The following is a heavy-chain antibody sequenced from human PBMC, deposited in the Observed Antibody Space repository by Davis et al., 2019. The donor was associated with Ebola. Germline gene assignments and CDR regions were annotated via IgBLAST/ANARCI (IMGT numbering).Heavy chain of an antibody. CDR1: GFTFSSYA. V-gene: IGHV3-30*04. CDR3: ARDLYYNSLDH. D-gene: IGHD1-1*01. CDR2: ILYDGSNK. J-gene: IGHJ4*02. Sequence: PGGSLRLSCAASGFTFSSYAMHWVRQAPGKGLEWVALILYDGSNKYYADSVKGRFTISRDNSKNTLYLQMSSVRAEDTAVYYCARDLYYNSLDHWGQGALVTVSS.